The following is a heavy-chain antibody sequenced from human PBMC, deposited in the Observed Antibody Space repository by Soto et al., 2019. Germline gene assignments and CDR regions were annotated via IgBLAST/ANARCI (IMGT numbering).Heavy chain of an antibody. D-gene: IGHD6-19*01. CDR3: AKDQEWLVRNNAFDI. CDR1: GFTFSSYA. Sequence: GGSLRLSCAASGFTFSSYAMSWVRQAPGKGLEWVSAISGSGGSTYYADSVKGRFTISRDNSKNTLYLQMNSLRAEDTAVYYCAKDQEWLVRNNAFDIWGQGTMSPSPQ. V-gene: IGHV3-23*01. J-gene: IGHJ3*02. CDR2: ISGSGGST.